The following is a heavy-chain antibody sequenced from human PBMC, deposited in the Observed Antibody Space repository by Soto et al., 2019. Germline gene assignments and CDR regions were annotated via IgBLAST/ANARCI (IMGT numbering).Heavy chain of an antibody. V-gene: IGHV1-46*03. D-gene: IGHD6-6*01. CDR2: INPSRGTT. CDR3: ARSYISSSYWFDP. Sequence: ASVKVSCKASGCTFSSYTISWVRQAPGQGLEWMGVINPSRGTTTYAQKFQDRVTMTRDTSASTVYMELSSLRSEDTAMYYCARSYISSSYWFDPWGQGTLVTVSS. J-gene: IGHJ5*02. CDR1: GCTFSSYT.